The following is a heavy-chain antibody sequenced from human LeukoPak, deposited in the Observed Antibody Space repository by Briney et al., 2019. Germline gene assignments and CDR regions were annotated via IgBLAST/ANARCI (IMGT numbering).Heavy chain of an antibody. CDR3: ATYSSGWYLVY. Sequence: PGGSLRLSCAASGFSFSTYSMNWVRQAPGKGLEWVSFISGSSSPIYYADSVKGRFTISRDNAKDSLYLQMNSLRDEDTAVYYCATYSSGWYLVYWGREPWSPSPQ. CDR1: GFSFSTYS. D-gene: IGHD6-19*01. J-gene: IGHJ4*02. CDR2: ISGSSSPI. V-gene: IGHV3-48*02.